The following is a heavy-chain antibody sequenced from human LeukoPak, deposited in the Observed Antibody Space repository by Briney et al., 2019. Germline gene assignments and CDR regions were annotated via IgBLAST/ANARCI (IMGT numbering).Heavy chain of an antibody. Sequence: PSETLSLTCAVSGYSISSGYYWGWIRQPPGKGLERIGSIYHSGSTYYNPSLKSRVTISVDTSKNQFSLKLSSVTAADTAVYYCARTMVVTPAVDYWGQGTLVTVSS. CDR3: ARTMVVTPAVDY. CDR1: GYSISSGYY. CDR2: IYHSGST. J-gene: IGHJ4*02. D-gene: IGHD4-23*01. V-gene: IGHV4-38-2*01.